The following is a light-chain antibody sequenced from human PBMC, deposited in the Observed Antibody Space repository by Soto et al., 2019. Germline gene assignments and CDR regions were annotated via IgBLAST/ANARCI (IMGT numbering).Light chain of an antibody. Sequence: SARSEEPWVRGYTEQTITISCTGTSSDVGGYNYVSWYQQHPGKGPKLMIYEVSNRPSGVSNRFSGSKSGNTATLTISGLQAEDEAVYYCRSYTCTITAVFGPGT. J-gene: IGLJ1*01. V-gene: IGLV2-14*03. CDR1: SSDVGGYNY. CDR3: RSYTCTITAV. CDR2: EVS.